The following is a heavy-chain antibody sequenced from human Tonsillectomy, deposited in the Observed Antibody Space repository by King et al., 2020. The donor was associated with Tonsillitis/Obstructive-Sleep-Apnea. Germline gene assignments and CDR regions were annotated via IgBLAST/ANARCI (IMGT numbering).Heavy chain of an antibody. CDR1: GFTFGNYS. D-gene: IGHD3-10*01. CDR3: TKGGGYYDGGYNYYYGLDV. Sequence: VQLVEAGGGLVQPGGPLSLFCAPAGFTFGNYSLGWFRQPPGKGLKGVSSIFCSGSYKSYVDSGKGRSTIASDTSKNTLYLQMNNLCADDTAVYYCTKGGGYYDGGYNYYYGLDVWGQGTTVTVSS. V-gene: IGHV3-23*04. J-gene: IGHJ6*02. CDR2: IFCSGSYK.